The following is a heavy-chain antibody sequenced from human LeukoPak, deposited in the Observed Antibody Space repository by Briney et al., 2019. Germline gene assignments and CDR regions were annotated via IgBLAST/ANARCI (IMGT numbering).Heavy chain of an antibody. V-gene: IGHV4-4*02. D-gene: IGHD4-23*01. Sequence: GSLRLSCAASGFTFSSYAMHWVRQPPGKGPEWIGEIYHSGSTNYNPSLKSRVTMSVDKSKNQFSLRLSSVTAADTAVYYCARNYGGDPPNWYFDLWGRGTLVTVSS. CDR3: ARNYGGDPPNWYFDL. CDR1: GFTFSSYA. CDR2: IYHSGST. J-gene: IGHJ2*01.